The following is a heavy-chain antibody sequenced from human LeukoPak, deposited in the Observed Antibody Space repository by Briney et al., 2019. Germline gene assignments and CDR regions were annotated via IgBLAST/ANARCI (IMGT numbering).Heavy chain of an antibody. CDR1: GFAFSSYG. D-gene: IGHD3/OR15-3a*01. CDR3: AKDLNWAIDY. CDR2: IHYDSSTE. Sequence: ERSLRLSCAASGFAFSSYGMHWVRQAPGKGLEWVAYIHYDSSTEDYADSVKGRFTISRDNSKNTLFLQMNNLRVEDMAVLYCAKDLNWAIDYWGQGTLVTVSS. J-gene: IGHJ4*02. V-gene: IGHV3-30*02.